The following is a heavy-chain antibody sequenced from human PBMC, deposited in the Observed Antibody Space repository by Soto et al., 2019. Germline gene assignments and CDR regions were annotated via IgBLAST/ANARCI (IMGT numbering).Heavy chain of an antibody. V-gene: IGHV3-64*01. J-gene: IGHJ4*02. CDR3: VRRVSGNYDY. D-gene: IGHD1-7*01. Sequence: EVQLAESGGGMVQPGGSLRLSCVASGFTFSSYDMHWVRQAPGKGLEYVSSVSSNGGTTYYVNSVKGRFTISRDNSKNTLYLQMGSLIAADIAVYYCVRRVSGNYDYWGQGTLVTVSS. CDR2: VSSNGGTT. CDR1: GFTFSSYD.